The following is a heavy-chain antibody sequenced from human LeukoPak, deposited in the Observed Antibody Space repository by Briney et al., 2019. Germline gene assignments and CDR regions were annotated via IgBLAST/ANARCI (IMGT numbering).Heavy chain of an antibody. Sequence: GGSLRLSCAASGFTFSDYYMSRIRQAPGKGLEWVSYISSSGSTIYYADSVKGRFTISRDNAKNSLYLQMNSLRAEGTAVYYCARDSAAKYYDFWSGYYNEYFQHWGQGTLVTVSS. D-gene: IGHD3-3*01. CDR2: ISSSGSTI. V-gene: IGHV3-11*04. J-gene: IGHJ1*01. CDR1: GFTFSDYY. CDR3: ARDSAAKYYDFWSGYYNEYFQH.